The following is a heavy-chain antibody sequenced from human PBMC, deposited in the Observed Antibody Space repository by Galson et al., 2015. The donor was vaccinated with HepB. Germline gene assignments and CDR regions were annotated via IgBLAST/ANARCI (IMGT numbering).Heavy chain of an antibody. V-gene: IGHV3-9*01. Sequence: SLRLPCAASGFTFDDYAMHWVRQAPGKGLEWVSGISWNSGSIGYADSVKGRFTISRDNAKNSLYLQMNSLRAEDTALYYCAKDIRPAFGAVAGTGRFDPWGQGTLVTVSS. J-gene: IGHJ5*02. CDR1: GFTFDDYA. D-gene: IGHD6-19*01. CDR2: ISWNSGSI. CDR3: AKDIRPAFGAVAGTGRFDP.